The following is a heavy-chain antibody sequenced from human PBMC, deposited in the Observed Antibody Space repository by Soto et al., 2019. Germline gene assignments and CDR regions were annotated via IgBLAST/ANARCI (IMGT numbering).Heavy chain of an antibody. CDR1: GYTFTSYG. J-gene: IGHJ4*02. V-gene: IGHV1-18*01. D-gene: IGHD4-17*01. Sequence: GASVKVSCKASGYTFTSYGISWVRQAPGQGLEWMGWISAYNGNTNYAQKLQGRVTMTTDTSTSTAYMELRSLRSDDTAVYYCARGIWDGDYGPSFDYWGQGTLVTVSS. CDR2: ISAYNGNT. CDR3: ARGIWDGDYGPSFDY.